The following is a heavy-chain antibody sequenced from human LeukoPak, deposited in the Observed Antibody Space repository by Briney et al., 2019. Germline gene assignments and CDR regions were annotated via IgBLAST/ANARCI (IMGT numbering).Heavy chain of an antibody. CDR1: GYSISSGYY. V-gene: IGHV4-38-2*02. Sequence: IPSETLSLTCTVSGYSISSGYYWGWIRQPPGKGLEWIGEINHSGSTNYNPSLKSRVTISVDTSKNQFSLKLSSVTAADTATYYCAKSTGWYSSSWYLIYWGQGTLVTVSS. D-gene: IGHD6-13*01. CDR3: AKSTGWYSSSWYLIY. CDR2: INHSGST. J-gene: IGHJ4*02.